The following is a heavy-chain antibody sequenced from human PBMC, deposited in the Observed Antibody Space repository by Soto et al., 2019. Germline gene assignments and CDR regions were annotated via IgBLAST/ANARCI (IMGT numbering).Heavy chain of an antibody. CDR2: IYYSGST. CDR1: GGSISSGDYY. J-gene: IGHJ6*02. V-gene: IGHV4-30-4*08. D-gene: IGHD6-19*01. CDR3: ASDRPGCGMDV. Sequence: PSETLSLTCTVSGGSISSGDYYWSWTRQPPGKGLEWIGYIYYSGSTYYNPSLKSRVTMAVDTSKNQFSLKLSSVTAADTAVYYCASDRPGCGMDVWGQGTTVTVSS.